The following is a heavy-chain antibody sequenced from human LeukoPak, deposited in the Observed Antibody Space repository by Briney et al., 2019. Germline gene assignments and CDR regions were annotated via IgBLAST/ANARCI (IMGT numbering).Heavy chain of an antibody. CDR1: GFSLSSYE. J-gene: IGHJ5*02. CDR2: ISSSAGTI. D-gene: IGHD1-26*01. CDR3: VRKTVGAKNWFDP. Sequence: PGGSLRLSCAAPGFSLSSYEMNWFRQAPGKGLEWISYISSSAGTIYYADSVKGRFTISRDNAKNSLYLQMNSLGAEDSAVYYCVRKTVGAKNWFDPWGQGTLVTVSS. V-gene: IGHV3-48*03.